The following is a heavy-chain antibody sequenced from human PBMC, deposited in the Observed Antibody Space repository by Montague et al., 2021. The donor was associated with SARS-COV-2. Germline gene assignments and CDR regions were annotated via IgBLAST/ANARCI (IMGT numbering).Heavy chain of an antibody. CDR1: GLTLDSFV. J-gene: IGHJ3*02. D-gene: IGHD2/OR15-2a*01. CDR2: IHEDESKR. Sequence: SRRLSCAVSGLTLDSFVMSWVRQAPGKGLEWVANIHEDESKRFYLDSVKGRFTISRDSAKSLVYLQMNSLSPEDTSVYYCARARNHGFDIWGHGTTVTVSS. V-gene: IGHV3-7*01. CDR3: ARARNHGFDI.